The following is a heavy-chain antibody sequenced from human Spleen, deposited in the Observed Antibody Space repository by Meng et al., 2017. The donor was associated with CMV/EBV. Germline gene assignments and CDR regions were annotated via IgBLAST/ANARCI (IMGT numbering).Heavy chain of an antibody. CDR3: ARGMFPYYYGSGSQQDAFDI. CDR2: IKQDGSEK. CDR1: GGSISSSSYY. J-gene: IGHJ3*02. D-gene: IGHD3-10*01. Sequence: ETLSLTCTVSGGSISSSSYYWGWIRQPPGKGLEWVANIKQDGSEKYYVDSVKGRFTISRDNAKNSLYLQMNSLRAEDTAVYYCARGMFPYYYGSGSQQDAFDIWGQGTMVTVSS. V-gene: IGHV3-7*01.